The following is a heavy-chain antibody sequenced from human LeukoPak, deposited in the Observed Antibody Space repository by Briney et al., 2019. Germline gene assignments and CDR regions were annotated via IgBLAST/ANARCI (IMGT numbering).Heavy chain of an antibody. J-gene: IGHJ4*02. D-gene: IGHD3-10*01. V-gene: IGHV5-51*01. CDR3: ARLSGLLWFGESLTFDY. CDR1: GYSFTSYW. CDR2: IYPGDSDT. Sequence: GESLKISCKGSGYSFTSYWIGWVCQMPGKGLEWMGIIYPGDSDTRYSPSFQGQVTISADKSISTAYLQWSSLKASDTAMYYCARLSGLLWFGESLTFDYWGQGTLVTVSS.